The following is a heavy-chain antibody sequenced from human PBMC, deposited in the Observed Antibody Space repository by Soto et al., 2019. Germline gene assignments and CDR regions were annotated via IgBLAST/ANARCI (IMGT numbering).Heavy chain of an antibody. CDR1: AGTFSSYV. J-gene: IGHJ4*02. CDR2: LIPIFSTQ. D-gene: IGHD2-2*01. V-gene: IGHV1-69*06. Sequence: SVKVSCKASAGTFSSYVISWVRQAPGQGVGWMGGLIPIFSTQNYEKQYQGGVTITEDTTISTAYMELSRLRSKDTAVYYCARGAIIVVVPAAMLEHWAQGTMVTVSS. CDR3: ARGAIIVVVPAAMLEH.